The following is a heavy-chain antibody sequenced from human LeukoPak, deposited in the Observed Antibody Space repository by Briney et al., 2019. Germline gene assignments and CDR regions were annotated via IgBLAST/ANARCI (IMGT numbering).Heavy chain of an antibody. CDR2: INPNSGGT. D-gene: IGHD2-15*01. Sequence: ASVKVSCKASGYTFTGYYMHWVRQAPGQGLEWMGWINPNSGGTNYAQKFQGWVTMTRDTSISTAYMELSRLRSDDTAVYYYARERGPLGYCSGGSCYFDGMDVWGQGTTVTVSS. V-gene: IGHV1-2*04. J-gene: IGHJ6*02. CDR1: GYTFTGYY. CDR3: ARERGPLGYCSGGSCYFDGMDV.